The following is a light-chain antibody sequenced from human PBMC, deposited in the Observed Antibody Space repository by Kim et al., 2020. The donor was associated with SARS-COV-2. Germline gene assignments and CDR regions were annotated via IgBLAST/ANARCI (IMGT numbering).Light chain of an antibody. CDR1: SLRSYY. CDR3: NSRDSTGNHLL. V-gene: IGLV3-19*01. CDR2: GKN. Sequence: ALGQPVRITCQGDSLRSYYASWYQQKPGQAPLCVIYGKNSRPSGIPDRFSGSSSGNTASLTITGTQAEDEADYYCNSRDSTGNHLLFGGGTQVTVL. J-gene: IGLJ2*01.